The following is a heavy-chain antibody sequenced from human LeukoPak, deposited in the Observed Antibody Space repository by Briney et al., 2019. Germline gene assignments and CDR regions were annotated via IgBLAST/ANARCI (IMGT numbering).Heavy chain of an antibody. V-gene: IGHV1-69*04. J-gene: IGHJ4*02. D-gene: IGHD6-13*01. CDR2: IIPILGIA. CDR3: ARGAAAAGTEDFDY. CDR1: GGTFSSYA. Sequence: GASVKVSCKASGGTFSSYAISWVRQAPGQGLEWMGRIIPILGIANYAQKFQGRVTITADKSASTAYMELSSLRSEDTAVYYCARGAAAAGTEDFDYWGQGTLVTVSS.